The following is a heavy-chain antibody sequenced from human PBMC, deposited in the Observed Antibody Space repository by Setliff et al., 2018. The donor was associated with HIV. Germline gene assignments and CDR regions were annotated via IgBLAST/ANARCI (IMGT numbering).Heavy chain of an antibody. V-gene: IGHV1-2*02. Sequence: ASVKVSCKASGYTFTSYYMHWVRQAPGQGLEWMGWINPNSGGTTYAQKFQGRVTMTRDTSISTAYMELSRLRSDDTAVYYCTRHADYYDSSGYYYGFDYWGQGTLVTVSS. CDR2: INPNSGGT. CDR3: TRHADYYDSSGYYYGFDY. D-gene: IGHD3-22*01. J-gene: IGHJ4*02. CDR1: GYTFTSYY.